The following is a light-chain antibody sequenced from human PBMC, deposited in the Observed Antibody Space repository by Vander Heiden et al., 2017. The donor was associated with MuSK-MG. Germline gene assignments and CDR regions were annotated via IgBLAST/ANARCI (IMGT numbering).Light chain of an antibody. CDR1: SSNIGNNY. Sequence: QSVLTQPPSASETPGQSVTISCSGSSSNIGNNYVCWYQHLPGTAPKLLICTDNQRPSGVPDRFSGSKSGTCASLAISGLRSEDEADYYCAAWDDSLRGPVFGGGTKLTVL. J-gene: IGLJ3*02. CDR2: TDN. V-gene: IGLV1-47*02. CDR3: AAWDDSLRGPV.